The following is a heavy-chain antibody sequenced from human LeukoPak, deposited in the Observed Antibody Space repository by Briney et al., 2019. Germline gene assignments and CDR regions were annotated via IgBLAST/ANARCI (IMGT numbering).Heavy chain of an antibody. CDR3: ARDPNYDHVRGSQDY. CDR1: GFTFSNYA. V-gene: IGHV3-23*01. CDR2: LSGSGGST. Sequence: GGSLRLSCAASGFTFSNYAMSWVRQAPGKGLEWVSALSGSGGSTYYADSVKGRFTISRDNSKNTLYLQMNSLRAEDTAVYYCARDPNYDHVRGSQDYWGQGTLVTVSS. J-gene: IGHJ4*02. D-gene: IGHD3-16*01.